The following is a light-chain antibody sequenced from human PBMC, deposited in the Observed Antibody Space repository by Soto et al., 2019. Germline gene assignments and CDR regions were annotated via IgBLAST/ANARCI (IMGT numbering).Light chain of an antibody. CDR2: KAF. CDR1: QSISSW. CDR3: EQYNSDPWT. V-gene: IGKV1-5*03. J-gene: IGKJ1*01. Sequence: DIQMTQSPSTLSASVGDRVTITCRASQSISSWLAWYQQKPGKAPKLLIYKAFNLESGAPSRFSGSGSGTEFTLTISSLQPDDYATYYCEQYNSDPWTFGRGSNVE.